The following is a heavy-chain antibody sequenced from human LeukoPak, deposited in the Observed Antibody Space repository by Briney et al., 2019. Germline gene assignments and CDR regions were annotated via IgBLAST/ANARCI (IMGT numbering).Heavy chain of an antibody. V-gene: IGHV1-2*02. CDR1: GYTFTGYY. CDR3: AGGRPGYSSSWYF. D-gene: IGHD6-13*01. Sequence: GASVKVSCKASGYTFTGYYMHWVRQAPGQGLEWMGWINPNSGGTNYAQKFQGRVTMTRDTSISTAYMELSRLRSDDTAVYYCAGGRPGYSSSWYFWGQGTMVTVSS. J-gene: IGHJ3*01. CDR2: INPNSGGT.